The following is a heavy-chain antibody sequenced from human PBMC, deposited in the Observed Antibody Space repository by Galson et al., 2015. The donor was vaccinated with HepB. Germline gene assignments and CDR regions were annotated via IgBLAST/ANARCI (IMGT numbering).Heavy chain of an antibody. Sequence: SVKVSCKASGYTFTSYDINWVRQATGQGLEWMGWMNPNSGNTGYAQKFQGRVTMTRNTSISTAYMELSSLRSEDTAVYYCARGAGIAAALIYWGQGTLVTVSS. CDR2: MNPNSGNT. CDR3: ARGAGIAAALIY. D-gene: IGHD6-13*01. J-gene: IGHJ4*02. V-gene: IGHV1-8*01. CDR1: GYTFTSYD.